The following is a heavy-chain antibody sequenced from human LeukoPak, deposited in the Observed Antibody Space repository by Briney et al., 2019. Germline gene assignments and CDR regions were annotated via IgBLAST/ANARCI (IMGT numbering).Heavy chain of an antibody. Sequence: SETLSLTCTVSGGSISSYYWSWIRQPPGKGLEWIGYIYYSGSTNYNPSLKSRVTISVDTSKNQFSLKLSSVTAADTAVYYCARAPGGWELLDYWGQGTLVTVSS. CDR3: ARAPGGWELLDY. CDR1: GGSISSYY. CDR2: IYYSGST. V-gene: IGHV4-59*12. J-gene: IGHJ4*02. D-gene: IGHD1-26*01.